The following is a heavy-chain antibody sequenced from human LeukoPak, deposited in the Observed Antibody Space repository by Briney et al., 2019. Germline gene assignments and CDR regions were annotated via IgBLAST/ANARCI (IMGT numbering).Heavy chain of an antibody. Sequence: SETLSLTCAVYGGSFSGYYWSWIRQPPGKGLEWIGEINHSGSTNYNPSLKSRVTISVDTSKNQFSLKLSPVTAADTAVYYCARGRYSYGFASKATPVDYWGQGTLVTVSS. D-gene: IGHD5-18*01. V-gene: IGHV4-34*01. CDR2: INHSGST. J-gene: IGHJ4*02. CDR3: ARGRYSYGFASKATPVDY. CDR1: GGSFSGYY.